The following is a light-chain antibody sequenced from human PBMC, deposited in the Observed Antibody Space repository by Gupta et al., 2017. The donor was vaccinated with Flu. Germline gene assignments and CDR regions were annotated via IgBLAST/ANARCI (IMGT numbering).Light chain of an antibody. V-gene: IGKV3-20*01. CDR1: QSLSSNY. CDR3: QQYDTSPLT. CDR2: GSY. J-gene: IGKJ4*01. Sequence: ERATLSGRASQSLSSNYVAWQQQKPGQTPRLLIYGSYSRATGIADRFGGSGSGTDFTLTISGLEAEDFAVYYCQQYDTSPLTFGGGTKVEIK.